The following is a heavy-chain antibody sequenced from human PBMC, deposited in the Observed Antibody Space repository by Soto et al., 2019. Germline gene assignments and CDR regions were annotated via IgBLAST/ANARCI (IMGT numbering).Heavy chain of an antibody. D-gene: IGHD4-17*01. J-gene: IGHJ3*02. CDR1: GGTFSSYT. CDR3: ARVNRMTTVTTTRGAFDI. V-gene: IGHV1-69*02. CDR2: IIPILGIA. Sequence: ASVKVSCKASGGTFSSYTISWVRQAPGQGLEWMGRIIPILGIANYAQKFQGRVTITADKSTSTAYMELSSLRSEDTAVYYCARVNRMTTVTTTRGAFDIWGQGTMVTVSS.